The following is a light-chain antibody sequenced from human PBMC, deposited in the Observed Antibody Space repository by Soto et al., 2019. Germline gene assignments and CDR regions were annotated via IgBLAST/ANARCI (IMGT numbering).Light chain of an antibody. Sequence: EIVLTQSPATLSLSPGERATLSCRASQSISSHLAWYQQKPGQAPRLLMYDASNRATGIPARFSGSGSGTDSTLTISSLEPEDFVVYYCQQRSNWPLTFGGGTKVEIK. V-gene: IGKV3-11*01. CDR1: QSISSH. J-gene: IGKJ4*01. CDR3: QQRSNWPLT. CDR2: DAS.